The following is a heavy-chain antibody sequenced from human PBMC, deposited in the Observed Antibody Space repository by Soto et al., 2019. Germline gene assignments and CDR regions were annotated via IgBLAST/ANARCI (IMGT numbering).Heavy chain of an antibody. CDR3: AKDSPVGDY. CDR1: GFTFDDYA. J-gene: IGHJ4*02. CDR2: ISWNSGSI. V-gene: IGHV3-9*01. Sequence: EVQLVESGGGLVQPGRSLRLSCAASGFTFDDYAMHCVRQAPGKGLEWVSGISWNSGSIGYADSVKGRFTISRDNAKNSLYLQMNSLRAEDTALYYCAKDSPVGDYWGQGTLVTVSS.